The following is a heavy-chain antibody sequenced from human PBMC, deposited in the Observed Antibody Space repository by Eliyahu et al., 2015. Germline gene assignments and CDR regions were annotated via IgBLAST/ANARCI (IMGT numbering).Heavy chain of an antibody. CDR1: GYTFTSYA. CDR3: ARTIGGVPAAIRAFDI. J-gene: IGHJ3*02. CDR2: INAGNGNT. V-gene: IGHV1-3*01. Sequence: QVQLVQSGAEVKXPGASVKVSCKASGYTFTSYAMHWXRQAPGQRLEWMGWINAGNGNTKYSQKFQGRVTITRDTSASTAYMELSSLRSEDTAVYYCARTIGGVPAAIRAFDIWGQGTMVTVSS. D-gene: IGHD2-2*02.